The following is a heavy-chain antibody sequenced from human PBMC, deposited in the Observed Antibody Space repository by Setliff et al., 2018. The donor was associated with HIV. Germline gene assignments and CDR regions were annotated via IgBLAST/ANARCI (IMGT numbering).Heavy chain of an antibody. CDR2: ISAYDGNT. J-gene: IGHJ4*02. CDR3: ARDLLLEVRGPYGDY. D-gene: IGHD3-10*01. CDR1: GYTFTSYG. V-gene: IGHV1-18*01. Sequence: ASVKVSCKASGYTFTSYGISWVRQAPGQGLERMGWISAYDGNTDQAQRFRDRVTMTTDTSTRTAYMELSRLRSDDTAVYYCARDLLLEVRGPYGDYWGQGTLVTVSS.